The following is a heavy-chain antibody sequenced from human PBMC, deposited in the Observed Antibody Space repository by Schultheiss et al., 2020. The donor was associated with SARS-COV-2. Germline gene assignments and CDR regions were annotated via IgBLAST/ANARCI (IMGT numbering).Heavy chain of an antibody. V-gene: IGHV3-9*01. CDR1: GFTFDDYA. CDR3: AKSHTQGSGWYGGFDY. CDR2: ISWNSGSI. Sequence: GGSLRLSCAASGFTFDDYAMHWVRQAPGKGLEWVSGISWNSGSIGYADSVKGRFTISRDNAKNSLYLQMNSLRAEDTALYYCAKSHTQGSGWYGGFDYWGQGTLVTVSS. J-gene: IGHJ4*02. D-gene: IGHD6-19*01.